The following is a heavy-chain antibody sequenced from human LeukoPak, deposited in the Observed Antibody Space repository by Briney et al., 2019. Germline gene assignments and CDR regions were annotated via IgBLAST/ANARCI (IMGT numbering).Heavy chain of an antibody. J-gene: IGHJ3*02. CDR3: ARYRLTIFGVVVVVFDI. CDR1: GFTFSSYW. CDR2: IKQDGSEK. Sequence: PGGSLRLSCAASGFTFSSYWMSWVRQAPGKGLEWVANIKQDGSEKYYVDSVKGRFTISRDNAKNSLYLQMNSLRAEDTAVYYCARYRLTIFGVVVVVFDIWGQGTMVTVSS. D-gene: IGHD3-3*01. V-gene: IGHV3-7*03.